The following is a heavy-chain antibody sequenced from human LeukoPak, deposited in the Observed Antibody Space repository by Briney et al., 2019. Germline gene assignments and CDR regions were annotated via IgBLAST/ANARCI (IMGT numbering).Heavy chain of an antibody. Sequence: SMKVSCKTSGDTFSNFVISWVRQAPGQGLEWMARIIPKFDLTKIAQKFEGRVTITADTSTSTVYLGLSNVRSDDTAIYYCTRDQNVRGVAAGMEGWFDPWGQGTLVTVSS. D-gene: IGHD1-1*01. J-gene: IGHJ5*02. CDR1: GDTFSNFV. CDR3: TRDQNVRGVAAGMEGWFDP. V-gene: IGHV1-69*04. CDR2: IIPKFDLT.